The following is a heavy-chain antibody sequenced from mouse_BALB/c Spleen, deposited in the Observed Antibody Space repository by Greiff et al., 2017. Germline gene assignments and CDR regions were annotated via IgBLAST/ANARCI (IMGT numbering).Heavy chain of an antibody. Sequence: EVKLVESGGGLVQPGGSLKLSCAASGFTFSSYTMSWVRQTPEKRLEWVAYISNGGGSTYYPDTVKGRFTISRDNAKNTLYLQMSSLKSEDTAMYYCARQRGRYDAMDYWGQGTSVTVSS. D-gene: IGHD2-14*01. J-gene: IGHJ4*01. CDR2: ISNGGGST. V-gene: IGHV5-12-2*01. CDR1: GFTFSSYT. CDR3: ARQRGRYDAMDY.